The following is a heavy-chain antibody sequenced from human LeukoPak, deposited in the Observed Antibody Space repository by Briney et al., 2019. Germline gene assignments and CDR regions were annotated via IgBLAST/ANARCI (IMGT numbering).Heavy chain of an antibody. V-gene: IGHV5-51*01. D-gene: IGHD2-15*01. CDR3: ARRLRYCSGGTCYLDY. CDR1: GYSFTSYW. Sequence: GESLKISCKGSGYSFTSYWIGWVRQMPGKGLEWMGIIYPGDSDTRYSPSFQGQVTISADKSINTAYLQWSSLKASDTAMYYCARRLRYCSGGTCYLDYWGQGTLVTVSS. CDR2: IYPGDSDT. J-gene: IGHJ4*02.